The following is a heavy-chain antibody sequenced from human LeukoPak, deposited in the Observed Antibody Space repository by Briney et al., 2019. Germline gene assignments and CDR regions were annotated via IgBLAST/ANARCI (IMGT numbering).Heavy chain of an antibody. CDR2: ISGSSSTI. J-gene: IGHJ6*03. V-gene: IGHV3-48*04. D-gene: IGHD2-15*01. CDR1: GFTFSSYS. Sequence: GGSLRLSCATSGFTFSSYSMNWVRQAPGKGLEWLSYISGSSSTIYYADSVKGRFTISRDNAKNSLYLQMNSLSAEDTAVYYCARESLGYCSGSTCYYFYMDFWGKGTTVTVSS. CDR3: ARESLGYCSGSTCYYFYMDF.